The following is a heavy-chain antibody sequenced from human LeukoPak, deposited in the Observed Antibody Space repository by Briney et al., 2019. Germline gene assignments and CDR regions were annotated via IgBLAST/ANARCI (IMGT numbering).Heavy chain of an antibody. CDR2: ISGSGSST. Sequence: GGSLRLSCAASGFTFRSYAMNWVRQAPGKGLEWVSVISGSGSSTYYADSVKGRFTISRDNSKNTLYLHVNSLRPEDTAVYYCAKGSGYKAQYYYYYMDVWGKGTTVTISS. V-gene: IGHV3-23*01. CDR1: GFTFRSYA. D-gene: IGHD5-12*01. CDR3: AKGSGYKAQYYYYYMDV. J-gene: IGHJ6*03.